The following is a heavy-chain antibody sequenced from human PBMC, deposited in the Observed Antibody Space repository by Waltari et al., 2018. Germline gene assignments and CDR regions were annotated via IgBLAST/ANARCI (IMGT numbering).Heavy chain of an antibody. CDR3: ATALGDSSSASRPFDF. J-gene: IGHJ3*01. Sequence: QVQLVQSGAEVKKPGASVKVSCKASGYTFSDYAIHWVRQAPGQRPEWMGWINTGNGNREYSQEFQGRVTISRDTSASTVYMELSSLRSEDMAVYYCATALGDSSSASRPFDFWGQGTMITVSS. CDR1: GYTFSDYA. V-gene: IGHV1-3*03. D-gene: IGHD6-19*01. CDR2: INTGNGNR.